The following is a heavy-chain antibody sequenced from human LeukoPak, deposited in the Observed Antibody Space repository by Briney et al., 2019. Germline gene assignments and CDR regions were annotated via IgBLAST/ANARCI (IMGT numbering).Heavy chain of an antibody. Sequence: SETLSLTCTVSGGSISSYYWTWIRQPPGKGLEWIGYIYYTGSTDYNPSLKSRVTISLDTSKNQFSLKLSSMTAADSAVYYCARDKLGWYFDLWGRGTLVTVPS. V-gene: IGHV4-59*01. CDR2: IYYTGST. J-gene: IGHJ2*01. CDR3: ARDKLGWYFDL. CDR1: GGSISSYY. D-gene: IGHD7-27*01.